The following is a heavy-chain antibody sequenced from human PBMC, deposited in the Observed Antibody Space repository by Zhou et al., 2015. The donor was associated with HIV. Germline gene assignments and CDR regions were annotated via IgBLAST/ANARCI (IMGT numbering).Heavy chain of an antibody. CDR2: ISYDGSNK. V-gene: IGHV3-30*18. CDR1: GFTFSSYG. D-gene: IGHD6-13*01. Sequence: QVQLVESGGGVVQPGRSLRLSCAASGFTFSSYGMHWVRQAPGKGLEWVAVISYDGSNKYYADSVKGRFTISRDNSKNTLYLQMNSLRAEDTAVYYCAKDGVSIAAAKLEYYYYGMDVWGQGP. J-gene: IGHJ6*02. CDR3: AKDGVSIAAAKLEYYYYGMDV.